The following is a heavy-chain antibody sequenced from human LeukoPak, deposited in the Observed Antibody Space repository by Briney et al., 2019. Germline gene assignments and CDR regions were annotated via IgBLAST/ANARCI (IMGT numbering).Heavy chain of an antibody. CDR2: INHNGAT. CDR1: GGSFSGFY. V-gene: IGHV4-34*01. Sequence: SETLSLTCAVYGGSFSGFYWSWIRQSPGKGPEWIGEINHNGATSYNPSLKSRVTISVDTSKNQFSLKLSSVTAADTAVYYCARRRARGVIITWTPNNNWFDPWGQGTLVTVSS. J-gene: IGHJ5*02. CDR3: ARRRARGVIITWTPNNNWFDP. D-gene: IGHD3-10*01.